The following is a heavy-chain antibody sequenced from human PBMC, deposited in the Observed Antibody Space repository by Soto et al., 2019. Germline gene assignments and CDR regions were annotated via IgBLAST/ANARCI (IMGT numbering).Heavy chain of an antibody. CDR2: IFHSGTT. V-gene: IGHV4-59*01. D-gene: IGHD6-6*01. Sequence: SETLSLTCTVSGASISSSDWSWIRQPPAKGLEWIGYIFHSGTTNYNPSLKSRVTISVDTSKNQFSLNVSSLTTPDTAVYFCARGGNRYSSTSSGVGSGFGYWGQGTLVTVSS. CDR3: ARGGNRYSSTSSGVGSGFGY. J-gene: IGHJ4*02. CDR1: GASISSSD.